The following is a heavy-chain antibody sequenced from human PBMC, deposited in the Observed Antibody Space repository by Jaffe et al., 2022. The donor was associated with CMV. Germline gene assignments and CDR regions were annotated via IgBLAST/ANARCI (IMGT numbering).Heavy chain of an antibody. D-gene: IGHD3-9*01. Sequence: EVQLVESGGGLVQPGGSLRLSCAASGFTFSSYWMSWVRQAPGKGLEWVANIKQDGSEKYYVDSVKGRFTISRDNAKNSLYLQMNSLRAEDTAVYYCARDIVYYDILTGYYYYYYYMDVWGKGTTVTVSS. CDR3: ARDIVYYDILTGYYYYYYYMDV. CDR1: GFTFSSYW. V-gene: IGHV3-7*03. J-gene: IGHJ6*03. CDR2: IKQDGSEK.